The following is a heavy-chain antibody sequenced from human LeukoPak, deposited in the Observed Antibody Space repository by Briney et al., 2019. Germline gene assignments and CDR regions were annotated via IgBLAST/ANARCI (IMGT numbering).Heavy chain of an antibody. CDR2: IYSGGNT. J-gene: IGHJ4*02. D-gene: IGHD4-23*01. CDR1: EFTVSSNY. Sequence: PGGSLRPSCAASEFTVSSNYMSWVRQAPGKGLEWVAIIYSGGNTNYADSVKGRFTISRDNSKNTLYLQMNNLRADDTAVYYCARRAGGYSHSYDYWGQGTLVTVSS. CDR3: ARRAGGYSHSYDY. V-gene: IGHV3-53*01.